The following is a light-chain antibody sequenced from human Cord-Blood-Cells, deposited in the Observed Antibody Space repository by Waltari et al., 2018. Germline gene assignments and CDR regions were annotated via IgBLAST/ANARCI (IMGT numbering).Light chain of an antibody. V-gene: IGLV2-14*01. CDR1: SRNVGGCNH. J-gene: IGLJ2*01. CDR2: DVS. CDR3: SSYTSSSTVV. Sequence: QSALTQPASVSGSHGLSITISCTGTSRNVGGCNHSYWYQPHPGKAPKLMIYDVSNRPAGVSNRFSGSKSGNTASLTISGLQAEDEADYYCSSYTSSSTVVFGGGTKLTVL.